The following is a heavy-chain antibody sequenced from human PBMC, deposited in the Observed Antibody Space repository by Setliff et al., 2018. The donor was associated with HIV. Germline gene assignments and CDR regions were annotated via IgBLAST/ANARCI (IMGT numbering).Heavy chain of an antibody. Sequence: PSETLSLTCAVSGGSVSSPSYYWGWIRQPPGKGLEWIGCISHSGNTNFNPSLNSRVTISVDTSKNQFSLRLTSVTAADTAIYYCARSTVGAGTSFPWGRGILVTVSS. CDR3: ARSTVGAGTSFP. CDR1: GGSVSSPSYY. D-gene: IGHD1-26*01. CDR2: ISHSGNT. J-gene: IGHJ5*02. V-gene: IGHV4-39*07.